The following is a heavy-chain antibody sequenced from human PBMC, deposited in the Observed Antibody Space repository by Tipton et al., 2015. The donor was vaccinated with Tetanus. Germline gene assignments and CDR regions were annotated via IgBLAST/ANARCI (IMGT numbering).Heavy chain of an antibody. Sequence: TLSLTCTVSGGSISTYYWSWIRQPAGKGLEWIGRIYTSGSTNCNPSLKRRVPMSVDTSNNQFSLKLSSVTAADTAVYYCARDVWRYYDSSGYQDHDAFDIWGQGTMVTVSS. J-gene: IGHJ3*02. CDR3: ARDVWRYYDSSGYQDHDAFDI. V-gene: IGHV4-4*07. CDR1: GGSISTYY. D-gene: IGHD3-22*01. CDR2: IYTSGST.